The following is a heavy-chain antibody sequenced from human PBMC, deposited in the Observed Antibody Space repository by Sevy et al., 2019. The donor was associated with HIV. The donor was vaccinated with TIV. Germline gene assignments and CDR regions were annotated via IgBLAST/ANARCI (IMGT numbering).Heavy chain of an antibody. CDR1: GSTRSQMA. V-gene: IGHV1-24*01. Sequence: ASVKVSCKVSGSTRSQMAMHWVRQAPGKGLEWMATFDPEDAETIYTQKLQGRVTMTEDTSRDTAYMELSNLRSEDTAVYYCATTKDYYESSGEPFDYWGQRTLVTVSS. D-gene: IGHD3-22*01. CDR2: FDPEDAET. CDR3: ATTKDYYESSGEPFDY. J-gene: IGHJ4*02.